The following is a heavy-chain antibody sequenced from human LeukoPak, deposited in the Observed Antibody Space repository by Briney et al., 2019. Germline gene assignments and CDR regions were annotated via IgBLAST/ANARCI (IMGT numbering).Heavy chain of an antibody. V-gene: IGHV4-34*01. CDR2: INHSGST. J-gene: IGHJ3*02. CDR3: ARVTEPGYCSSTSCNDAFDI. Sequence: SETLSLTCAVYGGSFSGYYWSWIRQPPGKGLEWIGEINHSGSTNYNPSLKSRVTISVDTSKNQFSLKLSSVTAADTAVYYCARVTEPGYCSSTSCNDAFDIWGQGTMVTVSS. CDR1: GGSFSGYY. D-gene: IGHD2-2*01.